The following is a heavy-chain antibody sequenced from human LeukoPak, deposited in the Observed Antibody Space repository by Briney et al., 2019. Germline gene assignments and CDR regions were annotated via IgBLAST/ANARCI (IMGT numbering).Heavy chain of an antibody. CDR1: GFTFSGPA. V-gene: IGHV3-73*01. Sequence: TGGSLRLSCAASGFTFSGPAMHWVRQASGKGLEWVGRIRSKANSYATAYAASVKGRFTISRDDSKNTAYLQMNSLKTEDTAVYYCTTTTYYYDSSGYDWGQGTLVTVSS. D-gene: IGHD3-22*01. CDR2: IRSKANSYAT. CDR3: TTTTYYYDSSGYD. J-gene: IGHJ4*02.